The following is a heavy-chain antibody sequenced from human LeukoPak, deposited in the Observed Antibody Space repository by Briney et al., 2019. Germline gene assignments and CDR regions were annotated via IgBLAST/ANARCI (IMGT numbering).Heavy chain of an antibody. V-gene: IGHV3-30*18. J-gene: IGHJ4*02. CDR1: GFTFSYYG. Sequence: GGSLRLSCAASGFTFSYYGMHWVRQAPGKGLEWVAVTSYDGNNTHYEDSVKGRFTISRDNSKNTLYLQMNSLRGEDTAVYYCAKDALSSWYFDYWGQGTLVTVSS. CDR2: TSYDGNNT. D-gene: IGHD6-13*01. CDR3: AKDALSSWYFDY.